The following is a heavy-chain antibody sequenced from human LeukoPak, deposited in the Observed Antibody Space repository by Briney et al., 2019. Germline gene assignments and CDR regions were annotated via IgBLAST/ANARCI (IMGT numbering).Heavy chain of an antibody. Sequence: PGGSLRLSCAASGFTFSSYWMSWIRQAPGKGLEWVSYISSSGSTIYYADSVKGRFTISRDNAKNSLYLQMNSLRAEGTAVYYCARYIGYYYYGMDVWGQGTTVTVSS. V-gene: IGHV3-11*04. CDR2: ISSSGSTI. J-gene: IGHJ6*02. D-gene: IGHD1-1*01. CDR3: ARYIGYYYYGMDV. CDR1: GFTFSSYW.